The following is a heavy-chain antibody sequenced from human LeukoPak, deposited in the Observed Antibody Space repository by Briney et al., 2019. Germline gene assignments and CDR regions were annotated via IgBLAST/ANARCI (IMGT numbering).Heavy chain of an antibody. Sequence: GGSLRLSCAASGFTFDDFGMSWVRQAPGKGLGWVSGINWNGGSTGYADSVKGRFTISRDNAKNSLYLQMNSLRAEDTALYHCARDGEGYCSGGSCYNPYGMDVWGQGTTVTVSS. D-gene: IGHD2-15*01. CDR2: INWNGGST. V-gene: IGHV3-20*01. CDR3: ARDGEGYCSGGSCYNPYGMDV. J-gene: IGHJ6*02. CDR1: GFTFDDFG.